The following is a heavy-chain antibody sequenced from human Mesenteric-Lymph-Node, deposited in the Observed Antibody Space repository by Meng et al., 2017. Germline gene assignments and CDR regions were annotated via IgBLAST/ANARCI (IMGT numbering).Heavy chain of an antibody. D-gene: IGHD3-16*01. CDR1: GGSISSSSYY. J-gene: IGHJ4*02. CDR3: ARRGKYPDY. CDR2: IYYSGST. V-gene: IGHV4-39*07. Sequence: GSLRLSCTVSGGSISSSSYYWGWIRQPPGKGLEWIGSIYYSGSTYYNPSLKSLVTISVDTSKDQFSLKLGSVTAADTAVYYCARRGKYPDYWGQGTLVTVSS.